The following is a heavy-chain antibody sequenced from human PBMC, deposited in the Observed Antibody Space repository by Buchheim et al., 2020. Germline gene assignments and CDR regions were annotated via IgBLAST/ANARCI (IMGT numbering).Heavy chain of an antibody. D-gene: IGHD1-26*01. V-gene: IGHV4-59*01. CDR2: IYYSGST. CDR1: GGSISSYY. J-gene: IGHJ4*02. Sequence: QVQLQESGPGLVKPSETLSLTCTVSGGSISSYYWSWIRQPPGKGLEWIGYIYYSGSTNYNPSLKSRVTISVDTSKNQFSLKLSSVTAADTAVYYCARMEGGGYWGKFDYWGQGTL. CDR3: ARMEGGGYWGKFDY.